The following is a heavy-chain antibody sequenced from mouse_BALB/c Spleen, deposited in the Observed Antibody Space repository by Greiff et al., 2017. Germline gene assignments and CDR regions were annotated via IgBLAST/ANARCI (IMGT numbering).Heavy chain of an antibody. CDR1: GFTFSSYG. CDR2: ISSGGSYT. CDR3: ARHEVTRGYYAMDY. V-gene: IGHV5-6*01. J-gene: IGHJ4*01. Sequence: EVKVVESGGDLVKPGGSLKLSCAASGFTFSSYGMSWVRQTPDKRLEWVATISSGGSYTYYPDSVKGRFTISRDNAKNTLYLQMSSLKSEDTAMYYCARHEVTRGYYAMDYWGQGTSVTVSS. D-gene: IGHD2-13*01.